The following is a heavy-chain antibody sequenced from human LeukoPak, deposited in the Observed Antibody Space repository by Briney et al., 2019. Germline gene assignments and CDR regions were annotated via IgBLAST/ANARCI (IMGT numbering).Heavy chain of an antibody. D-gene: IGHD4-17*01. V-gene: IGHV1-2*06. Sequence: GASVKVSCKASGYTFTGYYMHWVRQAPGQGLEWMGRINPNSGGTNYAQKFQGRVTMTRDTSISTAYMELSRLRSDDTAVYYRARADYGDFDFDIWGQGTMVTVSS. J-gene: IGHJ3*02. CDR1: GYTFTGYY. CDR2: INPNSGGT. CDR3: ARADYGDFDFDI.